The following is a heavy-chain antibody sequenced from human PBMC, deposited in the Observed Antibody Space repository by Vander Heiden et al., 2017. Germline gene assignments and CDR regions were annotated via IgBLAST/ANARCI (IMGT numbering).Heavy chain of an antibody. J-gene: IGHJ2*01. V-gene: IGHV1-69*01. D-gene: IGHD3-22*01. CDR2: IIPIFGTA. CDR3: ARDDSSGYYYADWYFDL. Sequence: QVQLVQSGAEVKKPGSSVTVSCKASGGTFSSYAISWVRQAPGQGLEWMGGIIPIFGTANYAQKFQGRVTITADESTSTAYMELSSLRSEDTAVYYCARDDSSGYYYADWYFDLWGRGTLVTVSS. CDR1: GGTFSSYA.